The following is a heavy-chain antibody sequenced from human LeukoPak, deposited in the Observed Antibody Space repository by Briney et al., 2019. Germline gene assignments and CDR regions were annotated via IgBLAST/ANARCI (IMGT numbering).Heavy chain of an antibody. CDR1: GFTFDDYA. D-gene: IGHD5-12*01. CDR2: ISSSSSYI. Sequence: PEGSLRLSCAASGFTFDDYAMNWVRQAPGKGLEWVSSISSSSSYIYYADSVKGRFTISRDNAKNSLYLQMNSLRAEDTAVYYCARDSRYSGYDYVDFDYWGQGTLVTVSS. J-gene: IGHJ4*02. CDR3: ARDSRYSGYDYVDFDY. V-gene: IGHV3-21*01.